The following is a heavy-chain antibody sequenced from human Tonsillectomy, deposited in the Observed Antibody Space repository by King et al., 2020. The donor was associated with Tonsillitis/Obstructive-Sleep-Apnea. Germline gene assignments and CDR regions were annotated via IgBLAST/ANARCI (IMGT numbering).Heavy chain of an antibody. D-gene: IGHD4-17*01. Sequence: VQLVESGGGLVQPGGSLRLSCAVSGFTFNTYTMSWVRQAPGKGLEWVSTISGSGGTTYYADSVKGRFTISRDNFNKILYLQVNSLRAGDTAVYYCAKDAVTEGASLAFDLWGQGTLVTVSS. CDR2: ISGSGGTT. CDR3: AKDAVTEGASLAFDL. V-gene: IGHV3-23*04. J-gene: IGHJ4*02. CDR1: GFTFNTYT.